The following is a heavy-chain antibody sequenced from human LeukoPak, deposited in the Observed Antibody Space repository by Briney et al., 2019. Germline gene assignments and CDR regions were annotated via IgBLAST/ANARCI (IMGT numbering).Heavy chain of an antibody. V-gene: IGHV3-43*01. CDR1: GFSFNEFT. Sequence: WGSLRLSCAASGFSFNEFTMHWLRQAPGKGLEWVARIGYDGDPTFYADSVKGRFTVSRDNSKNSLFLQMNSLKTDDTAFYYCAKDGHYCTATACFSSWFDPWGQGTLVTVSS. D-gene: IGHD2-8*02. CDR3: AKDGHYCTATACFSSWFDP. J-gene: IGHJ5*02. CDR2: IGYDGDPT.